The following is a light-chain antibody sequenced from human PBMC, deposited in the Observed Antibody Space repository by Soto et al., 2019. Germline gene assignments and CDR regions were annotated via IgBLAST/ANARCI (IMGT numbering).Light chain of an antibody. CDR2: TAS. CDR1: QSISSY. J-gene: IGKJ1*01. Sequence: DIQMTQSPSSLSASVGARVTITCRASQSISSYLNWYQQKPGKAPKLLIYTASTLQSGVPSRFSGSGSGTDFTLTISSLQPEDFATYYCQQTYRTPTFGQGTKVDIK. CDR3: QQTYRTPT. V-gene: IGKV1-39*01.